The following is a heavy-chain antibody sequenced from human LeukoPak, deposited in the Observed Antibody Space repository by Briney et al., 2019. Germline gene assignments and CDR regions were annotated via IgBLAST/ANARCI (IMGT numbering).Heavy chain of an antibody. CDR2: IYPGDSDT. V-gene: IGHV5-51*01. CDR3: ARLPDYDSSGYSAFDI. J-gene: IGHJ3*02. Sequence: GESLKISCKGSGYSFTSYWIGWVRQMPGKGLEWMGIIYPGDSDTRYSPSFQGRVTISADKSISTAYLQWSSLKASDTAMYYCARLPDYDSSGYSAFDIWGQGTMATVSS. CDR1: GYSFTSYW. D-gene: IGHD3-22*01.